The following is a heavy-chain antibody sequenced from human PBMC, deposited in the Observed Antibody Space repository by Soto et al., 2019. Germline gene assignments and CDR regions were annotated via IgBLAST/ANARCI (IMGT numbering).Heavy chain of an antibody. CDR1: GYTFINYG. V-gene: IGHV1-18*01. CDR3: ARESRDIVVVVAAKWGYFGMDV. D-gene: IGHD2-15*01. J-gene: IGHJ6*02. CDR2: ISAYNGNT. Sequence: GASVKVSCKASGYTFINYGISWVRQAPGQGLEWMGWISAYNGNTNYAQKFQDRVTMTTDTSTSTAYMELRSLRSDDTAVYYCARESRDIVVVVAAKWGYFGMDVWGQGTTVTLSS.